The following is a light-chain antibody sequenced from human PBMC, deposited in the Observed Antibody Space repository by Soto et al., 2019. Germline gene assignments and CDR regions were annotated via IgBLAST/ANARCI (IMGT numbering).Light chain of an antibody. CDR2: QDS. Sequence: SYELTQPPSVSVSPGQTASITCSGDKLGDRYACWYQQKPGQSPVLVINQDSKRPSGIPERFSGSNSGNTATLTISGTQAMDEADYYCQAWDSRTVVFGGGTKVTVL. V-gene: IGLV3-1*01. CDR1: KLGDRY. J-gene: IGLJ2*01. CDR3: QAWDSRTVV.